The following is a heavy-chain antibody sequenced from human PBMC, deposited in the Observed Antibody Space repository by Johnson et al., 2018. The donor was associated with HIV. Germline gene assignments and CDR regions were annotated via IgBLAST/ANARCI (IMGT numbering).Heavy chain of an antibody. D-gene: IGHD6-13*01. CDR2: ISWNSGSI. CDR3: AKDMRISSTGAFDI. Sequence: VQLVESGGGVVRPGGSLRLSCAASGFTFDDYAMHWVRQAPGKGLEWVSGISWNSGSIGYADSVKGRFTISRDNAKNSLYLQMNSLRAEDTALYYCAKDMRISSTGAFDIWGQGTMVTVSS. J-gene: IGHJ3*02. CDR1: GFTFDDYA. V-gene: IGHV3-9*01.